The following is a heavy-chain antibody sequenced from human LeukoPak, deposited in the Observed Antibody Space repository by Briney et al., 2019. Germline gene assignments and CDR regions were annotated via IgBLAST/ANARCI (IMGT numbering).Heavy chain of an antibody. V-gene: IGHV1-18*01. D-gene: IGHD2-15*01. Sequence: GASVKVSCKASGYTFTSYAISWMRQAPGQGLEWMGWISGHNDDTNYAQRLQGRVTMTTDTSTSTAYMELRSLRSDDTAVYYCARAGYCSGGSCYPYYYYYYMDVWGKGTTVTVSS. CDR1: GYTFTSYA. CDR3: ARAGYCSGGSCYPYYYYYYMDV. J-gene: IGHJ6*03. CDR2: ISGHNDDT.